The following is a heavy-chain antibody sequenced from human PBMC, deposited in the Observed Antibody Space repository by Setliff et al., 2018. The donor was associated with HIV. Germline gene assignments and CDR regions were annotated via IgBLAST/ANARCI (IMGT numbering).Heavy chain of an antibody. V-gene: IGHV1-18*04. J-gene: IGHJ6*03. Sequence: ASVKVSCKASGYTFTSYGISWVRQAPGQGLEWMGWISTYNGNTNYAQKVQGRVIMTTDTSTSTAYMELRSLRSDDTAVYYRARTYYYDSSGYYGYYYYYYMDVWGKGTTVTVSS. CDR2: ISTYNGNT. CDR3: ARTYYYDSSGYYGYYYYYYMDV. CDR1: GYTFTSYG. D-gene: IGHD3-22*01.